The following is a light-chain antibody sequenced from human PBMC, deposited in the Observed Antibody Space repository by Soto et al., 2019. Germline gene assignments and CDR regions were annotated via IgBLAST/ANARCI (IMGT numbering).Light chain of an antibody. CDR1: GSTVGGYNY. V-gene: IGLV2-14*01. J-gene: IGLJ2*01. Sequence: QSALTQPASVSGLLGRSIPISSPGTGSTVGGYNYVSWYQQHPGKAPELMIYEVSNRPSGVSNRFSGSKSGNTASLTISGLQAEDEADYYCSSYTTSITLVFGGGTKLTVL. CDR3: SSYTTSITLV. CDR2: EVS.